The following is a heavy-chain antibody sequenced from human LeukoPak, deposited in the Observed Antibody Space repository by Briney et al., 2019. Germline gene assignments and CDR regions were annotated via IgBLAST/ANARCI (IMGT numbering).Heavy chain of an antibody. CDR1: GYTLTELS. CDR2: FDPGDGET. Sequence: ASVKVSCKVSGYTLTELSMHWVRQAPGKGLEWMGGFDPGDGETIYAQKFQGRVTMTEDTSTDTAYMELSSLRSEDTAVYYCATGHPACGGDCYSFDYWGQGTLVTVSS. CDR3: ATGHPACGGDCYSFDY. V-gene: IGHV1-24*01. J-gene: IGHJ4*02. D-gene: IGHD2-21*02.